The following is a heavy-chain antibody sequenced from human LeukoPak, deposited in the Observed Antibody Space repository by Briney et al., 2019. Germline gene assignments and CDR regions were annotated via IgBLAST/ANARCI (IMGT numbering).Heavy chain of an antibody. CDR3: ARSIGRKRQWRRDNAFDI. J-gene: IGHJ3*02. CDR1: GGSFSGYY. Sequence: SETLSLTCAVYGGSFSGYYWSWIRQRPGKGLEWIGEINHSGNTHYNPSLKSRVTISVDTSKNQFSLKLSSVTAADTAVYYCARSIGRKRQWRRDNAFDIWGQGTMVTVSS. CDR2: INHSGNT. V-gene: IGHV4-34*01. D-gene: IGHD6-19*01.